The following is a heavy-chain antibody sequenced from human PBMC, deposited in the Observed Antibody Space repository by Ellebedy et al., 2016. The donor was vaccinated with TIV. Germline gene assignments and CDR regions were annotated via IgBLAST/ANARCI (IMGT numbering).Heavy chain of an antibody. D-gene: IGHD6-13*01. J-gene: IGHJ4*02. CDR2: IDGGGGAT. V-gene: IGHV3-23*01. CDR1: GFNFRNYA. Sequence: GGSLRLXCAASGFNFRNYAMNWVRQAPGKGLEWVAAIDGGGGATYYPDSMRGRFIISRDNSKNTLYLQVNSLRAEDTAVYYCVKGIRVSWYYFDSWGQGTLVTVSS. CDR3: VKGIRVSWYYFDS.